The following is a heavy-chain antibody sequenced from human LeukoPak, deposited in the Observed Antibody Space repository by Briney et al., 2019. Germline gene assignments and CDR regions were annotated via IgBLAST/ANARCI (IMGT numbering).Heavy chain of an antibody. Sequence: SETLSLTCTVSGGSISSYYWSWIRQPPGKGLEWIGYIYYSGSTNYNPSLKSRVTISVDTSKNQFSLKLSSVTAADTAVYYCASHYYDSSGYYHAEYFQHWGQGTLVTVSS. CDR3: ASHYYDSSGYYHAEYFQH. CDR1: GGSISSYY. V-gene: IGHV4-59*01. J-gene: IGHJ1*01. D-gene: IGHD3-22*01. CDR2: IYYSGST.